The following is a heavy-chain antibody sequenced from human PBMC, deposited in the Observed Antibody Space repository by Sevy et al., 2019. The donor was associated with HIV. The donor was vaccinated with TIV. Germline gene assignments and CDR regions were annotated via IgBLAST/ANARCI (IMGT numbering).Heavy chain of an antibody. V-gene: IGHV3-23*01. CDR3: VKGCWHEN. CDR1: GFPFNRHD. CDR2: IIGDDGST. Sequence: GGSLRLSCVASGFPFNRHDMTWVRQAPGKGLEWVSGIIGDDGSTYYADSVKGRFTISRDISTNTLSLEMNRLTFDDTALYYCVKGCWHENWGQGTQVTVSS. D-gene: IGHD6-13*01. J-gene: IGHJ4*02.